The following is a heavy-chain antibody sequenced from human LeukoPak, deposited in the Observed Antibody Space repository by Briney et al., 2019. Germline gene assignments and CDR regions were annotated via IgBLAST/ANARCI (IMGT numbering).Heavy chain of an antibody. J-gene: IGHJ4*02. CDR3: AKAPVTTCRGAFCYPFDY. D-gene: IGHD2-15*01. CDR1: GFTLSSYA. V-gene: IGHV3-23*01. CDR2: ISDTGNT. Sequence: PGGSLRLSCAASGFTLSSYAMSWVRQAPGKGLEWVSAISDTGNTYHADSVKGRFTISRDSSKNTLFLQMNRLRLEDAAVYYCAKAPVTTCRGAFCYPFDYWGLGTLVTVSS.